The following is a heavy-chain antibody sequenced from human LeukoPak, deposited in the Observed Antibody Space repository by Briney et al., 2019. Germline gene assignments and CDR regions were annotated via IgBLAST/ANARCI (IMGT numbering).Heavy chain of an antibody. CDR3: AKDIGYGYSYAFDY. Sequence: PGGSLRLSCAASGFTFDDYAMRWVRHAPGKGLEWVSGISWNSGSIGYADSVKGRFTISRDNAKNSLYLQMNSLRAEDTALYYCAKDIGYGYSYAFDYWGQGTLVTVSS. J-gene: IGHJ4*02. CDR2: ISWNSGSI. CDR1: GFTFDDYA. D-gene: IGHD5-18*01. V-gene: IGHV3-9*01.